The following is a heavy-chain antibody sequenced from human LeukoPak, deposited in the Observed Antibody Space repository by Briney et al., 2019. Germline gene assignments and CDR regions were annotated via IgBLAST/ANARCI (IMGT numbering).Heavy chain of an antibody. V-gene: IGHV3-53*01. D-gene: IGHD2-15*01. Sequence: PGGSLRLSCAPSGFIVSANYMSWVRQAPGKGLEWVSLIYRSGSTDYADSVKGRFTISRDNSKNTLYLQMNNLRAEDTAVYYCARLSNTRICCSGCWVDYWGQGTLVTVSS. J-gene: IGHJ4*02. CDR3: ARLSNTRICCSGCWVDY. CDR1: GFIVSANY. CDR2: IYRSGST.